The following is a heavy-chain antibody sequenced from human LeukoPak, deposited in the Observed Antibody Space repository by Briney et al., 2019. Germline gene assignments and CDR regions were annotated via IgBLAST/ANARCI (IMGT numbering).Heavy chain of an antibody. V-gene: IGHV3-23*01. D-gene: IGHD3-16*01. CDR2: ISGSGGST. J-gene: IGHJ4*02. Sequence: GGPLRLSCAASGFTFSSYAMSWVRQAPGKGLEWVSAISGSGGSTYYADSVKGRFTISRDNSKNTLYLQMNSLRAEDTAVYYCAKDSRLGGIFDYWGQGTLVTVSS. CDR3: AKDSRLGGIFDY. CDR1: GFTFSSYA.